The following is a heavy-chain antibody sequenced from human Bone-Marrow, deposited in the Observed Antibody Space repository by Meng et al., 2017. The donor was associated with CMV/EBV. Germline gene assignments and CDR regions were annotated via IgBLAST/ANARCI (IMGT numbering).Heavy chain of an antibody. CDR1: GGSISRYY. CDR3: AMGGGVTGTGWFDP. V-gene: IGHV4-59*01. Sequence: SETLSLTCSVFGGSISRYYWSWIRQIPGKGLEWIGYVYSSGTTKYNPSLRSRVTISVDTSKNQFSLILSSVTAADTAVYFWAMGGGVTGTGWFDPWGQGTLVTVSS. CDR2: VYSSGTT. J-gene: IGHJ5*02. D-gene: IGHD6-19*01.